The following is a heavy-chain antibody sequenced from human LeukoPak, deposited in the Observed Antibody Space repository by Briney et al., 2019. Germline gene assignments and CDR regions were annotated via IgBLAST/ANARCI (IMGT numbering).Heavy chain of an antibody. CDR3: AIGSQGGGSSGYYSFVS. J-gene: IGHJ4*02. CDR1: GYTFTYYY. Sequence: ASVKVSCKASGYTFTYYYIHWVRQAPGQGLEWMGWINPNSGGTNYVQKFQGRVTMTRDTSISTAYMELSRLRSDDTAVYYCAIGSQGGGSSGYYSFVSWGQGTLVTVSS. D-gene: IGHD3-22*01. V-gene: IGHV1-2*02. CDR2: INPNSGGT.